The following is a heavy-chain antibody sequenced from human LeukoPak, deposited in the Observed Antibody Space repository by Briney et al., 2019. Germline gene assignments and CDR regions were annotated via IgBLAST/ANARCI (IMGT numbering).Heavy chain of an antibody. J-gene: IGHJ4*02. V-gene: IGHV4-30-2*01. CDR1: GGSISSGGYS. D-gene: IGHD4-17*01. CDR3: ARASNTVTTKYFDY. CDR2: IYHSGST. Sequence: SQTLSLTCAVSGGSISSGGYSWSWIRQPPGKGLEWIGYIYHSGSTYYNPFLKSRVTISVDRSKNQFSLKLSSVTAADTAVYYCARASNTVTTKYFDYWGQGTLVTVSS.